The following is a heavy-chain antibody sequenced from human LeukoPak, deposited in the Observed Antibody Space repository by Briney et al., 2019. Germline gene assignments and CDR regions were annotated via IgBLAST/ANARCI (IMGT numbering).Heavy chain of an antibody. CDR1: GFTFDDYA. V-gene: IGHV3-9*01. CDR2: ISWNSGSI. CDR3: ANHDY. Sequence: GRSLRLSCAASGFTFDDYAMHWVRQAPGKGLEWVSGISWNSGSIGYADSVKGRFTISRDNAKNSLYLQMNSLRAEDTALYYCANHDYWGQGTLVTVSS. J-gene: IGHJ4*02.